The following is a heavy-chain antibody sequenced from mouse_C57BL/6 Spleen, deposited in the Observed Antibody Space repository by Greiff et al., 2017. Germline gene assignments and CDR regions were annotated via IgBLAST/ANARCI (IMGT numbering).Heavy chain of an antibody. D-gene: IGHD2-5*01. CDR1: GYAFSSSW. J-gene: IGHJ2*01. Sequence: VQLQQSGPELVKPGASVKISCKASGYAFSSSWMNWVKQRPGKGLEWIGRIYPGDGDTNYNGKFKGKATMTADKSSSTAYMQLSILTSEDSAVYFCARIYYSNGDYWGQGTTLTVSS. CDR2: IYPGDGDT. V-gene: IGHV1-82*01. CDR3: ARIYYSNGDY.